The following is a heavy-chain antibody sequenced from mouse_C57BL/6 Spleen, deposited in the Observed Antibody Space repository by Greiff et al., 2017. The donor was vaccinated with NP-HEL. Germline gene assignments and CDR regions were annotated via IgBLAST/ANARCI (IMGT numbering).Heavy chain of an antibody. CDR2: INPSTGGT. J-gene: IGHJ3*01. V-gene: IGHV1-42*01. CDR1: GYSFTGYY. CDR3: ARNWAY. Sequence: VQLQQSGPELVKPGASVKISCKASGYSFTGYYMNWVKQSPEKSLEWIGEINPSTGGTTYNQKFKAKATLTVDKSSSTAYMQLKSLTSEDSAVYYCARNWAYWGQGTLVTVSA. D-gene: IGHD4-1*01.